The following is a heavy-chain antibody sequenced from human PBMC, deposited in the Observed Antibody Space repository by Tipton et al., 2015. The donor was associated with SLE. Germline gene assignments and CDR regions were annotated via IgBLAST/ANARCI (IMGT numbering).Heavy chain of an antibody. V-gene: IGHV4-34*01. CDR3: VGRSGAAAAFDM. Sequence: TLSLTCVVYGGSFSGYYWNWIRQPPGKGLEWIGSLYYSGATYYNTSLKTRVTISQDKSKNQLSLRLSSVTAADTAVYYCVGRSGAAAAFDMWGQGTMVTVSS. D-gene: IGHD6-25*01. CDR2: LYYSGAT. CDR1: GGSFSGYY. J-gene: IGHJ3*02.